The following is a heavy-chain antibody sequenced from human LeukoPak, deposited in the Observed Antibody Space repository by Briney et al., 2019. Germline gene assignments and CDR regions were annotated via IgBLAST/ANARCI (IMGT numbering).Heavy chain of an antibody. J-gene: IGHJ4*02. V-gene: IGHV3-66*01. D-gene: IGHD3-3*01. CDR2: IYSGGST. CDR1: GFTVSSNY. Sequence: PGGSLRLSCAASGFTVSSNYMSWVRQAPGKGLEWVSVIYSGGSTYYADSVKGRFTISRDNSKNTLYLQMNSLRAEDTAVYYCAKEVQPSQFWSGYYRWDYWGQGTLVTVSS. CDR3: AKEVQPSQFWSGYYRWDY.